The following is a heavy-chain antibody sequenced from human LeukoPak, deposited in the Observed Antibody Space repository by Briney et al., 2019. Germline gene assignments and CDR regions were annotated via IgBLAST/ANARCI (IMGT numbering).Heavy chain of an antibody. CDR2: MYYSGNI. D-gene: IGHD3/OR15-3a*01. CDR3: ARQTGSGLFILP. V-gene: IGHV4-59*04. CDR1: GFTFSSYG. J-gene: IGHJ4*02. Sequence: GSLRLSCAASGFTFSSYGMSWVRQPPGKGLEWIGGMYYSGNIYYNPSLKSRVTISVDMFKNQLPLKLGSVTAADTAVYYCARQTGSGLFILPGGQGTLVTVSS.